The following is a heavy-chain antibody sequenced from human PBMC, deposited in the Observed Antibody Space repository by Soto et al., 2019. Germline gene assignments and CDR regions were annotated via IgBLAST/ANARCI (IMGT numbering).Heavy chain of an antibody. Sequence: PSETLSLTCTVSGGSIYRSGYYWGWIRQPPGRGLEWIGNIDYNGVTYSNPSLKSRVTISRDTSKNQFSLKLTSVTAADTALYYSGTVSVGANGHTESDSWGPGTLVTVSS. V-gene: IGHV4-39*01. CDR1: GGSIYRSGYY. CDR2: IDYNGVT. CDR3: GTVSVGANGHTESDS. J-gene: IGHJ4*02. D-gene: IGHD2-15*01.